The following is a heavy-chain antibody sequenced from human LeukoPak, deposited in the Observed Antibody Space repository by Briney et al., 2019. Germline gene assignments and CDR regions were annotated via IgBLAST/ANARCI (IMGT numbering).Heavy chain of an antibody. CDR2: IYHSGST. J-gene: IGHJ4*02. V-gene: IGHV4-30-2*01. CDR3: ARGGFIAAQLDY. D-gene: IGHD6-6*01. Sequence: SETLSLTCTVSGGSISSGGYYWSWIRQPPGKGLEWIGYIYHSGSTYYNPSLKSRVTISVDRSKNQFSLKLSSVTAADTAVYYCARGGFIAAQLDYWGQGTLVTVSP. CDR1: GGSISSGGYY.